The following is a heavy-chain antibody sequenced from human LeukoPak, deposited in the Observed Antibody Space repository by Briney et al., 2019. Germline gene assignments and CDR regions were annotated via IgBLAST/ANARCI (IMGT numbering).Heavy chain of an antibody. Sequence: GGSLRLSCAASGFTFSSYWMTWVRQAPGKGLEWVAVIWHDGSNKYYADSVKGRFTISRDNSKNTLYLQMNSLRAEDTAVYYCAKAAGYSSGWPFEYWGQGTLVTVSS. CDR2: IWHDGSNK. V-gene: IGHV3-33*06. CDR1: GFTFSSYW. CDR3: AKAAGYSSGWPFEY. D-gene: IGHD6-19*01. J-gene: IGHJ4*02.